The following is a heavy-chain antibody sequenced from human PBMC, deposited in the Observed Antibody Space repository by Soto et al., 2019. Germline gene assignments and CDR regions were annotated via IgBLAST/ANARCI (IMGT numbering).Heavy chain of an antibody. CDR3: ARLPDHPNQLGYAFDM. J-gene: IGHJ3*02. V-gene: IGHV3-7*03. Sequence: GGSLRLSCAASGFTFSSYWMSWVRQAPGKGLEWVANIKQDGSEKYYVDSVKGRFTISRDNAKNSLYLQMNSLRAEDTAVYYCARLPDHPNQLGYAFDMWGQGTMVTVSS. D-gene: IGHD7-27*01. CDR2: IKQDGSEK. CDR1: GFTFSSYW.